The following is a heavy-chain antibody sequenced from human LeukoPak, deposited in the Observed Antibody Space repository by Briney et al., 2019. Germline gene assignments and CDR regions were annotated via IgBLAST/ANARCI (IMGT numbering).Heavy chain of an antibody. Sequence: GGSLRLSCAGSGFTFRSYDMYWVRQPTGKGLEWVSAIDTAGDTKYLGSVKGRFTISRDNAKNSLYLQMNSLRAEDTAVYYCARAAADPPGYYYYGMDVWGQGTTVTVSS. CDR2: IDTAGDT. CDR3: ARAAADPPGYYYYGMDV. D-gene: IGHD6-13*01. CDR1: GFTFRSYD. J-gene: IGHJ6*02. V-gene: IGHV3-13*01.